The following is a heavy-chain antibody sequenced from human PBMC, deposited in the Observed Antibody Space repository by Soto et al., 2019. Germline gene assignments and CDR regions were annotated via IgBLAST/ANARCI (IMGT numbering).Heavy chain of an antibody. J-gene: IGHJ6*02. CDR1: GFTFSSYG. D-gene: IGHD3-10*01. CDR3: AKDRLIVLLWFGGHYGMDV. CDR2: ISYDGSNK. V-gene: IGHV3-30*18. Sequence: GGSLRLSCAASGFTFSSYGMHWVRQAPGKGLEWVAVISYDGSNKYYADSVKGRFTISRDNSKNTLYLQMNSLRAEDTAVYYCAKDRLIVLLWFGGHYGMDVWGQGTTVTVSS.